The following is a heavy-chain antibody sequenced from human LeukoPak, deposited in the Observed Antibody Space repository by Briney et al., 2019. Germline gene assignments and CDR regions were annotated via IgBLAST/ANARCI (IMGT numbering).Heavy chain of an antibody. J-gene: IGHJ6*02. V-gene: IGHV4-39*01. D-gene: IGHD1-1*01. CDR1: GGSISSSSYY. Sequence: PSETLSLTCTVSGGSISSSSYYWGWIRQPPGEGPEWIGSISYSGRTHYNPSLKSRVSISVDTSKNQFSLNLSSVTAADTAVYYCARKKTGATNGLDVWGQGTTVPVSS. CDR2: ISYSGRT. CDR3: ARKKTGATNGLDV.